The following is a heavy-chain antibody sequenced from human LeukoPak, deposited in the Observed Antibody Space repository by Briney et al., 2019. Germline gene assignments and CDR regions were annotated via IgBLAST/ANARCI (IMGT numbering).Heavy chain of an antibody. V-gene: IGHV4-34*01. Sequence: PSETLSLTCAVCGGSFSECIRQPPGKGLEWIGEINHSGSTNYNPSLKSRVTISVDTSKNQFSLKLSSVTAADTAVYYCARHAASHYDFWSGGQANWFDPWGQGTLVTVSS. CDR1: GGSFSE. CDR2: INHSGST. D-gene: IGHD3-3*01. CDR3: ARHAASHYDFWSGGQANWFDP. J-gene: IGHJ5*02.